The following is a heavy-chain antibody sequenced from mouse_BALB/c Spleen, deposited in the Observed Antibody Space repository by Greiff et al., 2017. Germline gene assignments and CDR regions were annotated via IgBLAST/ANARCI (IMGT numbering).Heavy chain of an antibody. J-gene: IGHJ3*01. D-gene: IGHD2-4*01. CDR2: IDPENGNT. CDR3: ARTSYDYDSAWFAY. CDR1: GFNIKDYY. Sequence: EVQLQQSGAELVRPGALVKLSCKASGFNIKDYYMHWVQQRPEQGLEWIGWIDPENGNTIYDPKFQGKASITADTSSNTAYLQLSSLTSEDTAVYYGARTSYDYDSAWFAYWGQGTLVTVSA. V-gene: IGHV14-1*02.